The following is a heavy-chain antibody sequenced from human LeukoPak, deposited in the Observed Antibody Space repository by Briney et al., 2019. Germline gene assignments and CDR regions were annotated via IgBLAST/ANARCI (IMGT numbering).Heavy chain of an antibody. V-gene: IGHV1-69*13. CDR2: IIPIFGTA. J-gene: IGHJ4*02. CDR1: GGTCSSYA. CDR3: ARARCGGDCYSIHWGFYFDY. Sequence: SVKVSCKASGGTCSSYAISWVRQAPGQGLEWMGGIIPIFGTANYAQKFQGRVTITADESTSTAYMELSSLRSEDTAVYYCARARCGGDCYSIHWGFYFDYWGQGTLVTVSS. D-gene: IGHD2-21*01.